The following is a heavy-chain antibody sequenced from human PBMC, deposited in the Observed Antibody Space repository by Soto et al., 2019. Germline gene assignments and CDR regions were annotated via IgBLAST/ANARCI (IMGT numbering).Heavy chain of an antibody. D-gene: IGHD6-13*01. CDR2: IIPIFGTA. CDR3: ASWIAAAGNNWFDP. Sequence: SVKVSCKASGGTFSSYAISWVRQAPGQGLEWKGGIIPIFGTANYAQKFQGRVTITADESTSTAYMELSSLRSEDTAVYYCASWIAAAGNNWFDPWGQGTLVTVSS. CDR1: GGTFSSYA. J-gene: IGHJ5*02. V-gene: IGHV1-69*13.